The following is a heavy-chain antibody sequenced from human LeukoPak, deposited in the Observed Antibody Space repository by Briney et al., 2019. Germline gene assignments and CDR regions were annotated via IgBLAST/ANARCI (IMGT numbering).Heavy chain of an antibody. CDR2: ISGNGGGT. CDR3: AKELVRDKIFDS. CDR1: GFTFSSYA. V-gene: IGHV3-23*01. Sequence: GGSLRLSCAASGFTFSSYAMSWVRQAPGKGLEWVSVISGNGGGTYYADSVEGRFTTSRDNSKNTLYLQMNSLRAEDTAVYYCAKELVRDKIFDSWGQGTLVTVSS. J-gene: IGHJ4*02. D-gene: IGHD3-10*01.